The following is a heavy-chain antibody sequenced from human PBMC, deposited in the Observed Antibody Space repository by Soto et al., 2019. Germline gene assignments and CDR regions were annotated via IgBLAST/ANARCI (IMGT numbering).Heavy chain of an antibody. Sequence: ASVKVSCKVSGYTLTELSMHWVRQAPGKGLEWMGGFDPEDGETIYAQKFQGRVTMTEDTSTDTAYMELSSLRSEDTAVYYCATSVRWAGRLNWFDPWGQGTLVTVSS. D-gene: IGHD6-19*01. CDR2: FDPEDGET. V-gene: IGHV1-24*01. J-gene: IGHJ5*02. CDR1: GYTLTELS. CDR3: ATSVRWAGRLNWFDP.